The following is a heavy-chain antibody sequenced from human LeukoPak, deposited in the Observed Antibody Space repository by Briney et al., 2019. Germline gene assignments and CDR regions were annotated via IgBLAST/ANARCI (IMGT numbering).Heavy chain of an antibody. V-gene: IGHV4-34*01. CDR2: INYSGST. CDR1: GGSFSGYY. D-gene: IGHD6-13*01. J-gene: IGHJ4*02. Sequence: SETLSLTCAVYGGSFSGYYWSWIRQPPGKGLEWIGEINYSGSTNYNPSLKSRVTISVDTSKNQFSLKLSSVTAADTAVYYCARSIAAAANFDYWGQGTLVTVSS. CDR3: ARSIAAAANFDY.